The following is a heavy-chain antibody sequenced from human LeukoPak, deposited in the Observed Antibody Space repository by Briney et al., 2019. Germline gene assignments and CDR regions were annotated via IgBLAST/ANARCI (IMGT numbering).Heavy chain of an antibody. D-gene: IGHD6-13*01. CDR3: AREGSSSRRFDY. V-gene: IGHV1-69*04. CDR2: IIPIFGIA. CDR1: GGTFSSYA. J-gene: IGHJ4*02. Sequence: LGASVKVFCKASGGTFSSYAISWVRQAPGQGLEWMGRIIPIFGIANYAQKFQGRVTITADKSTSTAYMELSSLRSEDTAVYYCAREGSSSRRFDYWGQGTLVTVSS.